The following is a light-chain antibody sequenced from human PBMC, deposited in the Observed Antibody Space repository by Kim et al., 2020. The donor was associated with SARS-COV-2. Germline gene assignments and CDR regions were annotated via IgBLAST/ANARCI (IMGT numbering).Light chain of an antibody. Sequence: EIEMTQSPATLSVSPGERATLSCRASQSVSSYLAWFQQKPGQAPRLLIYGASTRATGIPARFSGSGSGTEFTLTISSLKSEDFAIYYCQQYSACPRGHTFGQGTKVDIK. CDR1: QSVSSY. V-gene: IGKV3-15*01. CDR3: QQYSACPRGHT. J-gene: IGKJ2*01. CDR2: GAS.